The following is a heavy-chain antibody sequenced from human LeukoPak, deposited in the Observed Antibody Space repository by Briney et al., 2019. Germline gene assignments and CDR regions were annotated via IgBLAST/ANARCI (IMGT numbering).Heavy chain of an antibody. J-gene: IGHJ6*02. CDR1: GYTFTIYD. CDR3: ARGVTVLRFLEWSPYGMDA. CDR2: MNPNSGNT. D-gene: IGHD3-3*01. Sequence: GASVTVSFTASGYTFTIYDINWVRQAPGQGLEWMGWMNPNSGNTGYAQKFQGRVTMTRNTSISTAYMELSSLRSEDTAVYYCARGVTVLRFLEWSPYGMDAWGQGTTVTVSS. V-gene: IGHV1-8*01.